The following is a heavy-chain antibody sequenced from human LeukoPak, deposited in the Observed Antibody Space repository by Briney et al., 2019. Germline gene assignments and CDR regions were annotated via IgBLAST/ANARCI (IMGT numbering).Heavy chain of an antibody. CDR2: IIPIFGTA. D-gene: IGHD3-9*01. CDR1: GGTFSSYA. V-gene: IGHV1-69*13. J-gene: IGHJ6*02. Sequence: ASVKVSCKASGGTFSSYAISWVRQAPGQGLEWMGGIIPIFGTANYAQKFQGRVTITADESTSTAYMELSSLRSEDTAVYYCARGGTYYDILTGYYTPYYYYYGMDVWGQGTTVTVSS. CDR3: ARGGTYYDILTGYYTPYYYYYGMDV.